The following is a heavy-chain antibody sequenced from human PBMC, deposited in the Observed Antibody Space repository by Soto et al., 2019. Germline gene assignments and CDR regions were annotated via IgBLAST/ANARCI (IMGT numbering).Heavy chain of an antibody. V-gene: IGHV1-46*01. D-gene: IGHD3-3*01. CDR1: GYTFTSYY. CDR2: INPSGGST. J-gene: IGHJ6*02. Sequence: ASVKVSCKASGYTFTSYYMHWVRQAPGQGLERMGIINPSGGSTSYAQKFQGRVTMTRDTSTSTVYMELSSLRSEDTAVYYCARDPITIFGVDQKTTYGMDVWGQGTTVTVSS. CDR3: ARDPITIFGVDQKTTYGMDV.